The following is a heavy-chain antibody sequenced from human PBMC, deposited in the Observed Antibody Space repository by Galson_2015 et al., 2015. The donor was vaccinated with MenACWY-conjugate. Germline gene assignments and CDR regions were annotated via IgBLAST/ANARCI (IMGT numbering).Heavy chain of an antibody. J-gene: IGHJ5*02. V-gene: IGHV3-23*01. CDR1: GFTFNTHA. D-gene: IGHD6-13*01. Sequence: SLRLSCAASGFTFNTHAMSWVRQAPGKGLEWVSGIGGRGGSGAGTYYADSVKGRFTISRDNSKNTLYLQMNSLRAEDTAVYYCATGSSWYTWFDPGGQGTLVTVSS. CDR3: ATGSSWYTWFDP. CDR2: IGGRGGSGAGT.